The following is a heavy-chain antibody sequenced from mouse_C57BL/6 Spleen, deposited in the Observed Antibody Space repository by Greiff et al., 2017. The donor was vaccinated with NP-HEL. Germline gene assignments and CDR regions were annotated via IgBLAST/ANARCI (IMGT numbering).Heavy chain of an antibody. D-gene: IGHD2-1*01. V-gene: IGHV5-6*02. J-gene: IGHJ4*01. CDR2: ISSGGSYT. CDR1: GFTFSSYG. CDR3: ARHLWGNYGEELAMDY. Sequence: EVKLEESGGDLVKPGGSLKLSCAASGFTFSSYGMSWVRQTPDKRLEWVATISSGGSYTYYPDSVKGRFTISRDNAKNTLYLQMSSLKSEDTAMYYCARHLWGNYGEELAMDYWGQGTSVTVSS.